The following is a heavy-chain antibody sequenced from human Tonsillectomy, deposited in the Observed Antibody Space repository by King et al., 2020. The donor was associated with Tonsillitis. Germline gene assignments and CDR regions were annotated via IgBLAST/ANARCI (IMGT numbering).Heavy chain of an antibody. CDR3: VKGGYGSGSYYNSFDY. Sequence: ESGGGLVQPGGSLRLSCSASGFTFSSYAMHWVRQAPGKGLEYVSAISSNGGSTYYADSVKGRFTISRDNSKNTLYLQMSSLRAEDTAVYYCVKGGYGSGSYYNSFDYWGQGTLVTVSS. J-gene: IGHJ4*02. CDR1: GFTFSSYA. V-gene: IGHV3-64D*06. D-gene: IGHD3-10*01. CDR2: ISSNGGST.